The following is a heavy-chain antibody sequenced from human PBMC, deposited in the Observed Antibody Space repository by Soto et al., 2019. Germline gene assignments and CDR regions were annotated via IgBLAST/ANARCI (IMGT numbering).Heavy chain of an antibody. CDR3: ARGVLVLADRDWFDP. CDR1: GYTFTNYA. Sequence: GASLKVSCKASGYTFTNYAMHWVRQAPGQRLEWMGWLNGGNGNTKYSQKFQGRVTITRDTSASTAYMELSSLRSEDTAVYYCARGVLVLADRDWFDPWGQGTLVTVSS. J-gene: IGHJ5*02. CDR2: LNGGNGNT. V-gene: IGHV1-3*01. D-gene: IGHD2-21*01.